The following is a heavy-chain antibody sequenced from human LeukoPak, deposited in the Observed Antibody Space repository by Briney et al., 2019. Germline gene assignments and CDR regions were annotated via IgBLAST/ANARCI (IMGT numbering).Heavy chain of an antibody. CDR3: ARETCSGGSCYNDY. CDR1: GFTFSSYW. CDR2: INSDGSST. V-gene: IGHV3-74*01. Sequence: GGSLRLSCAASGFTFSSYWMHWVRQASGKGLVWVSRINSDGSSTSYADSVKGRFTISRDNAKNTLYLQMNSLRAEDTAVYYCARETCSGGSCYNDYWGQGTLVTVSS. J-gene: IGHJ4*02. D-gene: IGHD2-15*01.